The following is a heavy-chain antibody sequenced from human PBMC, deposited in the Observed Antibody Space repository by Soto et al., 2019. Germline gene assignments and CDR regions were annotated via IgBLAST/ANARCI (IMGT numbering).Heavy chain of an antibody. CDR3: ARSPGYGLLFDP. D-gene: IGHD6-13*01. V-gene: IGHV4-59*01. CDR2: IYYSGST. CDR1: GGSISSYY. J-gene: IGHJ5*02. Sequence: SETLSLTCTVSGGSISSYYWSWIRQPPGKGLEWIGYIYYSGSTNYNPSLKSRVTISVDTSKNQFSLKLSSVTAADTAVYYCARSPGYGLLFDPWGQGTLVTVSS.